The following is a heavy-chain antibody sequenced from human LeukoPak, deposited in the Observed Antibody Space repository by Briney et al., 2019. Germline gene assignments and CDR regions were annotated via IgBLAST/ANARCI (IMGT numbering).Heavy chain of an antibody. CDR1: RDSISSGSYY. CDR3: ARAPYCSSTSCRAGYYYYYYMDV. J-gene: IGHJ6*03. Sequence: SETLSLTCTVSRDSISSGSYYWSWIRQTAGKGLEWIGRIYASGSTNYNPSLKSRVTISVDTSKNQFSLKLSSVTAADTAVYYCARAPYCSSTSCRAGYYYYYYMDVWGKGTTVTISS. D-gene: IGHD2-2*01. V-gene: IGHV4-61*02. CDR2: IYASGST.